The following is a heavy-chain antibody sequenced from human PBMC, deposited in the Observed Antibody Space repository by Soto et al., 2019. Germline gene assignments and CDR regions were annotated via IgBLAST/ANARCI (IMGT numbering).Heavy chain of an antibody. D-gene: IGHD2-21*02. CDR2: IYWDDDK. CDR3: AHSRCGGDCLQSYSSHYYYGMDV. J-gene: IGHJ6*02. V-gene: IGHV2-5*02. Sequence: QITLKESGTTLVKPTQTLTLTCTFSGFSLSTSGVGVGWIRQPPGKALEWLALIYWDDDKRYSPSLKSRLTTTKDTSKNQVVLTLPNMDPVDTATYYCAHSRCGGDCLQSYSSHYYYGMDVWGQGTTVTVSS. CDR1: GFSLSTSGVG.